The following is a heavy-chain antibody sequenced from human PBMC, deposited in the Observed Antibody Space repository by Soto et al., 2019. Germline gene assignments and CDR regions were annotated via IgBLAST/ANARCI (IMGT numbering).Heavy chain of an antibody. CDR3: AREAESLDY. CDR1: GFTFSSYA. Sequence: QVQLVESGGGVVQPGRSLRLSCAASGFTFSSYAMHWVRQAPGKGLEWVAVISYDGSNKYYADSVKGRFTISRDNSKNTMYVQMNSLRDEDTAVYYCAREAESLDYWGQGTLVTVSS. J-gene: IGHJ4*02. D-gene: IGHD6-13*01. V-gene: IGHV3-30-3*01. CDR2: ISYDGSNK.